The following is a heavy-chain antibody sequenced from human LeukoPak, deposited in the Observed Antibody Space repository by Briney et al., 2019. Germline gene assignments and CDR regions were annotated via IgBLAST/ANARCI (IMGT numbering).Heavy chain of an antibody. CDR3: AKDTVPYYYGSGRNPFDY. Sequence: GGSLRLSCAASGFTFSSYAMSWVRQAPGKGLEWVSAISGSGGSTYYADSVKGRFTISRDNSKNTLYLQMNSLRAEDTAVYYCAKDTVPYYYGSGRNPFDYWGQGTLVAVSS. V-gene: IGHV3-23*01. D-gene: IGHD3-10*01. J-gene: IGHJ4*02. CDR1: GFTFSSYA. CDR2: ISGSGGST.